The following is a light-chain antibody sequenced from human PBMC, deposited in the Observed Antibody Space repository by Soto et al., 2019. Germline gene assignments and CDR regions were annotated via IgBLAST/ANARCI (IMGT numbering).Light chain of an antibody. Sequence: QSVLTQPASVSGSLGQSITISCTRSNRDIGAYNLVSWYQQYPDTAPKLITYELCNRPSGDSYRFTGSRSGNTASLTISALQADDESTFYCSSYTTTSTLLFGGGTKATVL. CDR3: SSYTTTSTLL. CDR2: ELC. V-gene: IGLV2-14*01. J-gene: IGLJ3*02. CDR1: NRDIGAYNL.